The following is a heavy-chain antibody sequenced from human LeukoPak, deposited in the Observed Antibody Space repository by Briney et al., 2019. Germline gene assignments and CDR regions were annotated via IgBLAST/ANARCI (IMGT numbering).Heavy chain of an antibody. CDR1: GFTFSSYA. V-gene: IGHV3-23*01. CDR3: AKPRIVGASGYYYGMDV. CDR2: ISGSGGST. J-gene: IGHJ6*02. Sequence: PGGSLRLSCAASGFTFSSYAMSWVRQAPGKGLEWVSAISGSGGSTYYADSVKDRFTISRDNSKNTLYLQMNSLRAEDTAVYYCAKPRIVGASGYYYGMDVWGQGTTVTVSS. D-gene: IGHD1-26*01.